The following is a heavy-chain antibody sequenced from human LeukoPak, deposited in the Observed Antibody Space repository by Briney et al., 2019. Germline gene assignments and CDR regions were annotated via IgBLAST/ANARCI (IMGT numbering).Heavy chain of an antibody. Sequence: ASVKVSCKASGYTFTGYYMHWVRQAPGQGLEWMGRINPNSGGTNYAQKFQGRVTMTRDTSISTAYMELSRLRSDDTAVYYCARVDGCSGGSCYSYYGMDVWGQGTTVTVSS. J-gene: IGHJ6*02. D-gene: IGHD2-15*01. CDR1: GYTFTGYY. V-gene: IGHV1-2*06. CDR3: ARVDGCSGGSCYSYYGMDV. CDR2: INPNSGGT.